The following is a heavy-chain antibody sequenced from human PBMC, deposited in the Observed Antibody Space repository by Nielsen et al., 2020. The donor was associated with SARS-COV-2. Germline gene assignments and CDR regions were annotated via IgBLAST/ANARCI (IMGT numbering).Heavy chain of an antibody. D-gene: IGHD3-16*02. CDR2: INPSGGST. CDR1: GYTFTSYY. CDR3: ARGPITFGGVIVPFDY. V-gene: IGHV1-46*01. Sequence: ASVKVSCKASGYTFTSYYMHWVRQAPGQGLEWMGIINPSGGSTSYAQKFQGRVTMTRDTSTSTVYMELNSLRAEDTAVYYCARGPITFGGVIVPFDYWGQGTLVTVSS. J-gene: IGHJ4*02.